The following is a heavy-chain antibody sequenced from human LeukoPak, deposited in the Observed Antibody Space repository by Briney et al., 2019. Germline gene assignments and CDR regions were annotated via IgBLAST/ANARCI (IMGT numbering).Heavy chain of an antibody. CDR3: ARGVVSSGWGDNWFDP. Sequence: SETLSLTCTVSGCSISSYYWSWIRQPPGKGLEWMGYIYYSGSTNYNPPLKSRVTISVDTSKNQSSLKLSSVTAADTAVHYCARGVVSSGWGDNWFDPSGQRTLLTVSS. D-gene: IGHD6-19*01. V-gene: IGHV4-59*01. CDR2: IYYSGST. CDR1: GCSISSYY. J-gene: IGHJ5*02.